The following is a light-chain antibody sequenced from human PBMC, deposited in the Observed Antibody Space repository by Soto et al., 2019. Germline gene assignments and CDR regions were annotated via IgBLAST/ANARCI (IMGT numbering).Light chain of an antibody. Sequence: DIQMTQSPSTLAASVGDTVTMTCRSSSKWLAWYQKKPGKAPKLLIYDVSNLERGVPPRFSGSTSGAESTLTITGLQPDAIGTYYCQHTTDFTFGQGTKVEIK. CDR1: SSSKW. V-gene: IGKV1-5*01. J-gene: IGKJ2*01. CDR3: QHTTDFT. CDR2: DVS.